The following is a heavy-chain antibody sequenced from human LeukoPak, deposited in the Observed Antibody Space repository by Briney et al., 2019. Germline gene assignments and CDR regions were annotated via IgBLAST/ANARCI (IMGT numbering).Heavy chain of an antibody. Sequence: PSETLSLTCAVSGFSISSGYYWGWIRQPLGKGLEWIGSIYHSGSTYYNPSLKSRVTISVDTSKNQFSLKMSSVTAADTAVYYCARSGAVAGLDAFDIWGQGTMVTVSS. CDR2: IYHSGST. CDR3: ARSGAVAGLDAFDI. J-gene: IGHJ3*02. D-gene: IGHD6-19*01. V-gene: IGHV4-38-2*01. CDR1: GFSISSGYY.